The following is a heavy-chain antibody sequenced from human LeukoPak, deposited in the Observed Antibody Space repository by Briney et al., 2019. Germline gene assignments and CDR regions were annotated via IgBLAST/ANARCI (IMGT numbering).Heavy chain of an antibody. J-gene: IGHJ4*02. V-gene: IGHV1-2*02. CDR1: GYTFTGYY. CDR3: ARAGIVVVPAAMDHFDY. D-gene: IGHD2-2*01. Sequence: ASVKVSCKASGYTFTGYYMHWVRQAPGQGLEWMGWINPNSGGTNYAQKFQGRVTMTRDTSISTAYMELSRLRSDDTAAYYCARAGIVVVPAAMDHFDYWGQGTLVTVSS. CDR2: INPNSGGT.